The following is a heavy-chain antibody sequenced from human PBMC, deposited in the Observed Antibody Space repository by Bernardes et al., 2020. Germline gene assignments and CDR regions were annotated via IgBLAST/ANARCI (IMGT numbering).Heavy chain of an antibody. CDR3: ATVRELRRRYYSYYGMDV. D-gene: IGHD1-26*01. Sequence: ASVKVSCNSSGYTFIGYYMHWVRQAPGQGLEWMGRINPNSGGTNYAQKFQGRVTMARDTSINTVYMELSRLRSDDTAVYYCATVRELRRRYYSYYGMDVWGQGTTVTVSS. J-gene: IGHJ6*02. V-gene: IGHV1-2*06. CDR1: GYTFIGYY. CDR2: INPNSGGT.